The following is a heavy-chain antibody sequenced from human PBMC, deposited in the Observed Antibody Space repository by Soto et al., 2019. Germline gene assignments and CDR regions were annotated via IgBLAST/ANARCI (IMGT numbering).Heavy chain of an antibody. CDR2: ISGSGGST. J-gene: IGHJ6*02. CDR3: AKDLSFTYYYDSSGYYPQRYYYYGMDV. V-gene: IGHV3-23*01. Sequence: EVQLLESGGGLVQPGGSLRLSCAASGFTFSSYAMSWVRQAPGKGLEWVSAISGSGGSTYYADSVKGRFTISRDNSKNTLYLQMNSLRAEDTAVYYCAKDLSFTYYYDSSGYYPQRYYYYGMDVWGQGTTVTVSS. CDR1: GFTFSSYA. D-gene: IGHD3-22*01.